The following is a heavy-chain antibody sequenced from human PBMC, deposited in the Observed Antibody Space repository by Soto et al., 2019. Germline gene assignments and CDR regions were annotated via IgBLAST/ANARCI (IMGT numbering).Heavy chain of an antibody. V-gene: IGHV4-34*01. Sequence: KTSETLSLTCAVYGGSFSVYYWSWIRHPPGKGLEWIGEINHSGSTNYNPSLKSRVTISVDTSKNQFSLKLSSVTAADTAVYYCARGLGVRGVIDYGMDVWGQGTTVTVSS. CDR2: INHSGST. CDR1: GGSFSVYY. J-gene: IGHJ6*02. D-gene: IGHD3-10*01. CDR3: ARGLGVRGVIDYGMDV.